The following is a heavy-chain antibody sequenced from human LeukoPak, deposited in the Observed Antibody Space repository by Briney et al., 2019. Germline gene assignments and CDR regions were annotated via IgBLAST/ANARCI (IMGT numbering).Heavy chain of an antibody. V-gene: IGHV1-2*04. CDR2: INPNSGGT. J-gene: IGHJ4*02. CDR3: ARAGTVEMTPLDY. Sequence: ASVNVSCKASGYTFTSYDINWVRQAPGQGLEWMGWINPNSGGTNYAQKFQGWVTMTRDTSISTAYMELSRLRSDDTAVYYCARAGTVEMTPLDYWGQGTLVTVSS. CDR1: GYTFTSYD. D-gene: IGHD5-24*01.